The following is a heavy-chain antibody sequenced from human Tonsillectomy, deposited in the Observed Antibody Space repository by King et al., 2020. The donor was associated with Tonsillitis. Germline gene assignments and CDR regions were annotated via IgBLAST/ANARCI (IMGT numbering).Heavy chain of an antibody. V-gene: IGHV1-2*02. CDR2: INPNSGGT. CDR3: ARDKSEPGYSSSRFDP. J-gene: IGHJ5*02. D-gene: IGHD6-13*01. Sequence: VQLVESGAEVKKPGASVKVSCKASGYTFTGYYMHWVRQAPGQGLEWMGWINPNSGGTNYAQKFQGRVTMTRDTSISTAYMELGRLGSDDTAVYYCARDKSEPGYSSSRFDPWGQGTLVTVSS. CDR1: GYTFTGYY.